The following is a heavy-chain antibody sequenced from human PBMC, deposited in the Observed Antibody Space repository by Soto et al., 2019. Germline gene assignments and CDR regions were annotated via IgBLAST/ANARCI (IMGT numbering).Heavy chain of an antibody. J-gene: IGHJ2*01. CDR2: TDYSGDT. V-gene: IGHV4-31*03. D-gene: IGHD2-15*01. CDR3: ARDAGSLTWTFDL. CDR1: GYAISRGGYY. Sequence: QVQLQESGPGRVRPSQPLSLICKVSGYAISRGGYYWIWLRQVPGKGLEWIGSTDYSGDTFYNPSVERRVTRSVDPSKNQICLSLILVTAADTAMFYCARDAGSLTWTFDLWGRGTQVTVSS.